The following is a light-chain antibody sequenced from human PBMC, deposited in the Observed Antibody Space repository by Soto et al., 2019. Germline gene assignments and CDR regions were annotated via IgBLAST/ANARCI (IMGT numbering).Light chain of an antibody. CDR2: DAS. V-gene: IGKV3-11*01. Sequence: EIVLTQSPATLSLSPGERATLSCRASQSVSSYLAWYQQKPGQAPRLLIYDASNRATGIPARFSGSGSGTDFTLTISSLAHEDFAVYYCQQRSNWPRFTFGGGTKVEIK. CDR1: QSVSSY. CDR3: QQRSNWPRFT. J-gene: IGKJ4*01.